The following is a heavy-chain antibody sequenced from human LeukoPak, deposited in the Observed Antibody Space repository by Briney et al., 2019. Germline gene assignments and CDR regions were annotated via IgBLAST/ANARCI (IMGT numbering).Heavy chain of an antibody. V-gene: IGHV1-69*05. D-gene: IGHD3-10*01. Sequence: SVKVSCKASGGTFSSYAISWVRQAPGQGLEWMGGIIPIFGTANYAQKFQGRVTITRDTSASTAYMELSSLRSEDTAVYYCARGLGSGSYSLFDYWGQGTLVTVSS. CDR2: IIPIFGTA. J-gene: IGHJ4*02. CDR1: GGTFSSYA. CDR3: ARGLGSGSYSLFDY.